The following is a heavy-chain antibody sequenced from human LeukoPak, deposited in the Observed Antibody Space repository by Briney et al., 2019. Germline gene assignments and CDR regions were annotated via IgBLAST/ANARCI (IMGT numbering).Heavy chain of an antibody. CDR2: IYHSGST. CDR1: GYSISSGYY. D-gene: IGHD3-22*01. Sequence: SETLSLTCTVSGYSISSGYYWGRIRQPPGKGLEWIGSIYHSGSTYYNPSLKSRVTISVDTSKNQFSLKLSSVTAADTAVYYCATQAYYYDSSGYYYEEAFDIWGQGTMVTVSS. J-gene: IGHJ3*02. V-gene: IGHV4-38-2*02. CDR3: ATQAYYYDSSGYYYEEAFDI.